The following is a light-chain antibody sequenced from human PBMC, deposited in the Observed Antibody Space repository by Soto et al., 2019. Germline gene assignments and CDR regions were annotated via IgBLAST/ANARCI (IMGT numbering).Light chain of an antibody. J-gene: IGLJ3*02. V-gene: IGLV2-8*01. CDR3: TSYGGRDNLM. CDR1: SSDIGAYNY. CDR2: EVN. Sequence: QSALTQPPSASGSPGQSVTISCTGTSSDIGAYNYVSWFQQHPGEAPKLIISEVNKRPSGVPDRFSGYKSGHTASLTVSGLQAEDEADYYCTSYGGRDNLMFGGGTKLTVL.